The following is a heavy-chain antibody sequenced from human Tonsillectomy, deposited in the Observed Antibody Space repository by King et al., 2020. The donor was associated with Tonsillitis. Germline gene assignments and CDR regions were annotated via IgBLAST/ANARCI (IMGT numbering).Heavy chain of an antibody. CDR2: ISGSSYST. CDR3: AKLPHSSGWSSPFDY. CDR1: GFTFSSYA. J-gene: IGHJ4*02. D-gene: IGHD6-19*01. Sequence: VQLVESGGGLVQPGGSLRLSCAASGFTFSSYAMGWVRQAPGKGLEWVSTISGSSYSTYYPDFVKGRFTISRDNSNHTLYLQMHSLRPEDTALYYCAKLPHSSGWSSPFDYWGQGTLVTVSS. V-gene: IGHV3-23*04.